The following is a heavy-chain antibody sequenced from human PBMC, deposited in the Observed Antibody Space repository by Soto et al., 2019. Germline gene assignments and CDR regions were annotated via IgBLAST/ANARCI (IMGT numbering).Heavy chain of an antibody. CDR1: GGSINGGGYY. J-gene: IGHJ4*02. CDR3: ARGGAYCSSIGGQNPFDH. D-gene: IGHD2-2*01. V-gene: IGHV4-31*03. CDR2: MYYNGNT. Sequence: QVQLQESGPGLVQPSQTLSLSCTVSGGSINGGGYYWNWIRQLPGKGLEWIGYMYYNGNTYYNPCLQSRATISFGTSHGQFSLRLTSVTAADTAVYFCARGGAYCSSIGGQNPFDHWGRGTLVTVSS.